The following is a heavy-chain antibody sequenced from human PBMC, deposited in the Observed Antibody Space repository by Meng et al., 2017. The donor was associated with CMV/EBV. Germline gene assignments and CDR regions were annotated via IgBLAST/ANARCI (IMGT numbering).Heavy chain of an antibody. Sequence: SGFTFSSYAMHWVRQAPGKGLEWVAVISYDGSNKYYADSVKGRFTISRDNSKNTLYLQMNSLRAEDTAVYYCARDWFFGGSGWFDPWGQGTLDTVSS. CDR1: GFTFSSYA. D-gene: IGHD3-3*01. CDR2: ISYDGSNK. CDR3: ARDWFFGGSGWFDP. V-gene: IGHV3-30-3*01. J-gene: IGHJ5*02.